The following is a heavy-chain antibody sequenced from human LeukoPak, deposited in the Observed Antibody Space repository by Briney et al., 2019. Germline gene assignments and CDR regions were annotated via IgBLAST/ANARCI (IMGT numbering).Heavy chain of an antibody. V-gene: IGHV3-53*01. J-gene: IGHJ4*02. CDR2: IYSGGST. Sequence: GGCLRLSCAASGFTVSSNYMSWVRQAPGKELEWVSVIYSGGSTYHTDSVKGRFTISTDNSKNTLYLQMNSLRAEDTAVYYCATSHGYYDSSGYCRYWGQGTLVTVSS. D-gene: IGHD3-22*01. CDR3: ATSHGYYDSSGYCRY. CDR1: GFTVSSNY.